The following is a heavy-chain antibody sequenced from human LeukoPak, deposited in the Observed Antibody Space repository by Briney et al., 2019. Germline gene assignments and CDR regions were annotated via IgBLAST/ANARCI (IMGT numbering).Heavy chain of an antibody. J-gene: IGHJ5*02. Sequence: GGSLRLSCAASGFTFSSYEMNWVRQAPGKGLEWVSYISSSGSTIYYADSVKGRFTISRDNAKNSLYLQMNSLRAEDTAVHYCARGDYDFTHWFDPWGQGTLVTVSS. D-gene: IGHD3-3*01. V-gene: IGHV3-48*03. CDR3: ARGDYDFTHWFDP. CDR1: GFTFSSYE. CDR2: ISSSGSTI.